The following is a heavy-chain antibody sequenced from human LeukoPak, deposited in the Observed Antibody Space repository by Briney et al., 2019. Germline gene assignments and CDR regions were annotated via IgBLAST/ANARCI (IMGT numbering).Heavy chain of an antibody. Sequence: GASVKVSRKSSGYIFVTSDINWVRQAAGQGLEWMGWMNPLSGNTGYAQKFQGRVTMTRNTSIDTAYLDLSSLRSEDTAVYYCARSLAVGGTRAYWGQGTLVTVSS. V-gene: IGHV1-8*02. J-gene: IGHJ4*02. CDR2: MNPLSGNT. CDR3: ARSLAVGGTRAY. D-gene: IGHD6-19*01. CDR1: GYIFVTSD.